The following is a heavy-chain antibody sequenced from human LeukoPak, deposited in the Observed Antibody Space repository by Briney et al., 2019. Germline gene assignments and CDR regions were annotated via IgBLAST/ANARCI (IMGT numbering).Heavy chain of an antibody. CDR1: GFTFSSYN. Sequence: PGGSLRLSCAASGFTFSSYNMNWVRQAPGKGLEWVSHISSSRGTIYYVDSVKGRFTISRDNAKNSLYLQMSSLRDEDTAVYYCARDGDSSSWYIRWYFDYWGQGTLVTVSS. V-gene: IGHV3-48*02. D-gene: IGHD6-13*01. CDR3: ARDGDSSSWYIRWYFDY. J-gene: IGHJ4*02. CDR2: ISSSRGTI.